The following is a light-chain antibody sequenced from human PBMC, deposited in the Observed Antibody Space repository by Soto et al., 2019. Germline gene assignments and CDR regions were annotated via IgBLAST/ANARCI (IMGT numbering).Light chain of an antibody. V-gene: IGLV2-14*01. CDR3: SSHPSSIL. CDR2: DVS. Sequence: QSALTQPASVSGSPGQSITISCTGTSSDVGGYHYVSWYQQHPGKAPKLMIYDVSNRPSGVSNRFSGSKSGNTASLTISGLQAEDDAYYSCSSHPSSILFGGGTKLTVL. J-gene: IGLJ2*01. CDR1: SSDVGGYHY.